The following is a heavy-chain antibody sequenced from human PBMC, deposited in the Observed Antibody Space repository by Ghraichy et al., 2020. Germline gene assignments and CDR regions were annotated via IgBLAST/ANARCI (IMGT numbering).Heavy chain of an antibody. V-gene: IGHV3-30-3*01. CDR1: GFTFSSYS. CDR3: ARSVGGYGSTQTLLY. Sequence: GGSLRLSCAASGFTFSSYSMHWVRQAPGKGLEWMAVISYDGSNTYSADSVEGRFTISRDNSKNTLYLQMSSLRPDDTAVYYCARSVGGYGSTQTLLYWGQGTLVSVS. J-gene: IGHJ4*02. D-gene: IGHD4-23*01. CDR2: ISYDGSNT.